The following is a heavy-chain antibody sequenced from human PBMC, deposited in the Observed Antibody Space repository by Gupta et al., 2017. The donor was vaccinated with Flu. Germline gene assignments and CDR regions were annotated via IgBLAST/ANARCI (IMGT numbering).Heavy chain of an antibody. V-gene: IGHV3-48*03. CDR1: GFDFNRYE. J-gene: IGHJ4*02. Sequence: EVLLVESGGGLVQPGGYLRRSCNASGFDFNRYEMSWVRQATGRGLGWVAFISSSAVTYYTDPVRGRFTISRDNANNLLYLQMSSLRGEDTAVYYCARGHWDNWGQGTLVTVSS. CDR2: ISSSAVT. CDR3: ARGHWDN.